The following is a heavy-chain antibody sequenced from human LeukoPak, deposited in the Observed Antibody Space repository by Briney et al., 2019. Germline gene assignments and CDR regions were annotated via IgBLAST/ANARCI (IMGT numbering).Heavy chain of an antibody. CDR3: AKGLGWLQPFDY. D-gene: IGHD5-24*01. J-gene: IGHJ4*02. CDR1: GFTFSSYG. V-gene: IGHV3-30*18. CDR2: ISYDGSNK. Sequence: PGGSLRLSCAASGFTFSSYGMHWVRQAPGKGLEWVAVISYDGSNKYYADSVKGRFTISRDNSKNTLYLQMNSLRAEDTAVYYCAKGLGWLQPFDYWGQGTLVTVSS.